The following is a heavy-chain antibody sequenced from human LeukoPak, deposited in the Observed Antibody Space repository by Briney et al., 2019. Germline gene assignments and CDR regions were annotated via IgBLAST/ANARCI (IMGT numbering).Heavy chain of an antibody. J-gene: IGHJ4*02. CDR1: GFTVSSKY. D-gene: IGHD3-22*01. V-gene: IGHV3-48*03. Sequence: GGSLRLSCAASGFTVSSKYMNWVRHAPGKGLEWVSSMSSSGSNIYYTDSVKGRFTISRDNAKNSLYLQMNSLRAEDTAVYYCARESGSSGLYYFDYWGQGTLVTVS. CDR3: ARESGSSGLYYFDY. CDR2: MSSSGSNI.